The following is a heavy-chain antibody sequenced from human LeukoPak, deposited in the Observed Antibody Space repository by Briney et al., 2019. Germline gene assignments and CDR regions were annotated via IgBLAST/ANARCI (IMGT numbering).Heavy chain of an antibody. J-gene: IGHJ4*02. CDR2: ISAYNGNT. D-gene: IGHD2-21*02. CDR1: GYTFTSYG. CDR3: ARDFGHIVVVTAFPAPVGY. V-gene: IGHV1-18*01. Sequence: AAVKVSCKASGYTFTSYGISWVRQAPGQGLEWMGWISAYNGNTNYAQKLQGRVTMTTDTSTSTAYMELRSLRSDDTAVYCCARDFGHIVVVTAFPAPVGYWGQGTLVTVSS.